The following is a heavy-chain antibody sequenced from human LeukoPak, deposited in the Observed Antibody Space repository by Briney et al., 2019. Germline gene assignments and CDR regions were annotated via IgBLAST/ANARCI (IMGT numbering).Heavy chain of an antibody. CDR3: ARGPIYGSGSYPSFDY. D-gene: IGHD3-10*01. V-gene: IGHV1-69*13. Sequence: SVKVSCKASGGTFSSYAISWVRQAPGQGLEWMGGIIPIFGTANYAQKFQGRVRITADESTSTAYMELSSLRSEDTAVCYCARGPIYGSGSYPSFDYWGQGTLVTVSS. CDR1: GGTFSSYA. CDR2: IIPIFGTA. J-gene: IGHJ4*02.